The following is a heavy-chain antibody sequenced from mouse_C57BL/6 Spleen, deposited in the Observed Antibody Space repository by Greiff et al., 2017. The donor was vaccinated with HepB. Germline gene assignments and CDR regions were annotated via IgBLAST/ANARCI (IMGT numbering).Heavy chain of an antibody. J-gene: IGHJ2*01. V-gene: IGHV5-9-1*02. CDR1: GFTFSSYA. Sequence: EVKLVESGEGLVKPGGSLKLSCAASGFTFSSYAMSWVRQTPEKRLEWVAYISSGGDYIYYADTVKGRFTTSRDNARNTLYLQMSSLKSEDTAMYYCTREYYGSSFDYWGQGTTLTVSS. D-gene: IGHD1-1*01. CDR2: ISSGGDYI. CDR3: TREYYGSSFDY.